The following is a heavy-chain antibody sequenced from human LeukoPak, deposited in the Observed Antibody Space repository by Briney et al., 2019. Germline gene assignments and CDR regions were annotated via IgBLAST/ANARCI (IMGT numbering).Heavy chain of an antibody. Sequence: ASVKVSFKASGFTFSSYGVSWVRQAPGQGLEWMGWISAYNGNTNYPQKLQGRVTMATDTSTSTAYMELRSLRSDDTAVYYCARDDYGDCDYWGQGTLVTVSS. D-gene: IGHD4-17*01. CDR2: ISAYNGNT. CDR3: ARDDYGDCDY. CDR1: GFTFSSYG. V-gene: IGHV1-18*01. J-gene: IGHJ4*02.